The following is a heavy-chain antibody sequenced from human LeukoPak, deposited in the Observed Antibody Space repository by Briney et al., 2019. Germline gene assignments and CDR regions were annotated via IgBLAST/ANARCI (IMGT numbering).Heavy chain of an antibody. CDR1: GFTFSSYA. CDR3: ARTSGSPSLDAFDI. D-gene: IGHD1-26*01. CDR2: ISGSGGST. Sequence: GGSLRLSCAASGFTFSSYAMGWVRRAPGKGLEWVSAISGSGGSTYYADSVKGRFTISRDNSKNTLYLQMNSLRAEDTAVYYCARTSGSPSLDAFDIWGQGTMVTVSS. J-gene: IGHJ3*02. V-gene: IGHV3-23*01.